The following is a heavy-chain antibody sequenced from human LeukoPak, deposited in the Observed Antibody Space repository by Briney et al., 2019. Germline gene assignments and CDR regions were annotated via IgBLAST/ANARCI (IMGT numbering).Heavy chain of an antibody. J-gene: IGHJ3*02. Sequence: ASVKVSCKASGFTFTSSAVQWVRQARGQRLEWIGWIVVGSGNTNYAQKFQERVTMTTDTSTSTAYMELRSLRFDDTAVYYCARDQSVRLLQTSSTYFKHVFAIWGQGSMVTVSS. CDR1: GFTFTSSA. D-gene: IGHD6-13*01. V-gene: IGHV1-58*01. CDR2: IVVGSGNT. CDR3: ARDQSVRLLQTSSTYFKHVFAI.